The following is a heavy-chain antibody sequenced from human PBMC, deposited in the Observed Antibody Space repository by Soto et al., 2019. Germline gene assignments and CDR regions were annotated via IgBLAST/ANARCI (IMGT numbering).Heavy chain of an antibody. J-gene: IGHJ4*02. CDR1: GFIFSNYA. V-gene: IGHV3-30-3*01. CDR3: ARGDIVVNGPFDF. CDR2: ISNDGSNK. D-gene: IGHD3-22*01. Sequence: QVQLVESGGGVVQPGGSLRLSCAVSGFIFSNYAMYWVRQAPGKGPDWVAVISNDGSNKDYADSVKGRFTISRDNSKNTLYLQMNSLEVEDTAMYYCARGDIVVNGPFDFWGQGTLVTVSS.